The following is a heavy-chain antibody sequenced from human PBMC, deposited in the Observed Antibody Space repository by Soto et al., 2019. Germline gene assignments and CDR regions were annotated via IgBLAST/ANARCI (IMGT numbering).Heavy chain of an antibody. V-gene: IGHV1-58*01. D-gene: IGHD3-3*01. CDR2: IVVGSGNT. J-gene: IGHJ4*02. CDR3: AAAPTYYDFWSGYYNFDY. Sequence: EASVKVSCKASGFTFTSSAVQWVRQARGQRLEWIGWIVVGSGNTNYAQKFQERVTITRDMSTSTAYMELSSLRSEDTAVYYCAAAPTYYDFWSGYYNFDYWGQGTLVTVSS. CDR1: GFTFTSSA.